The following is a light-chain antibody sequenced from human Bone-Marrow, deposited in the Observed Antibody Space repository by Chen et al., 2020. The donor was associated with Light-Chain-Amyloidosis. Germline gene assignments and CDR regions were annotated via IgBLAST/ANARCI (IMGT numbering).Light chain of an antibody. CDR3: MQRIEFPFT. J-gene: IGKJ4*01. V-gene: IGKV2-40*01. CDR1: QTLLDSAAGNTY. CDR2: MVS. Sequence: DIVMTQTPLSLSVTPGEPASISCRSSQTLLDSAAGNTYLDWFLQKPGQSPQLLIYMVSHRASGVPDRSRGSCSGGDFTLKISRVEAEDVGVYYCMQRIEFPFTFGGGTKVEI.